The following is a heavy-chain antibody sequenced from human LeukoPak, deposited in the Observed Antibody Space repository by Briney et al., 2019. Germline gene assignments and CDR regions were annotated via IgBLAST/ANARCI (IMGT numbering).Heavy chain of an antibody. Sequence: PGGSLRLSCAASGFTFSSYAMSWVRQAPGKGLEWVSAISGSGGSTYYADSVKGRFTISRDNSKNTLYLQMNSLRAEDTAVYYCAKAPEIARYDFWSGYYIEYYGMDVWGQGTTVTVSS. D-gene: IGHD3-3*01. CDR1: GFTFSSYA. CDR3: AKAPEIARYDFWSGYYIEYYGMDV. V-gene: IGHV3-23*01. J-gene: IGHJ6*02. CDR2: ISGSGGST.